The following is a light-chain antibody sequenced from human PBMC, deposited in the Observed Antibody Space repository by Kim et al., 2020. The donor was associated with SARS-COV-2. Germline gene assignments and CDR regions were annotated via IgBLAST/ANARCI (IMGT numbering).Light chain of an antibody. Sequence: ETVLAQSPATLSLSPGERATLSCRASQSVSSYLAWYQQKPGQAPRLLIYDASNRATGIPARFSGRGSGTDFTLTISSLEPEDFAVYYCQQRSTWPITFGQGKRLEIK. CDR3: QQRSTWPIT. V-gene: IGKV3-11*01. CDR2: DAS. J-gene: IGKJ5*01. CDR1: QSVSSY.